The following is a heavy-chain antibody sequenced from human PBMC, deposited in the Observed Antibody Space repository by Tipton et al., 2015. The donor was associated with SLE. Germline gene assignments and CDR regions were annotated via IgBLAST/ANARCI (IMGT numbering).Heavy chain of an antibody. J-gene: IGHJ4*02. D-gene: IGHD6-19*01. CDR1: GGSFSGYY. V-gene: IGHV4-34*01. CDR3: AKDSLPGIAVAGTADY. Sequence: LRLSCAVYGGSFSGYYWSWIRQPPGKGLEWIGEINHSGSTNYNPSLKSRVTISVDTSKNQFSLKLSSVTAADTAVYYCAKDSLPGIAVAGTADYWGQGTLVTVSS. CDR2: INHSGST.